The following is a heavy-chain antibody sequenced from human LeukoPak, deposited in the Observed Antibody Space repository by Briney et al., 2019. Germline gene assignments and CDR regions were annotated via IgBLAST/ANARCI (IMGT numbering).Heavy chain of an antibody. CDR2: ISYDGSNK. CDR1: GFTFSAYA. V-gene: IGHV3-30-3*01. CDR3: ARDSCGGDCYLDY. D-gene: IGHD2-21*02. J-gene: IGHJ4*02. Sequence: PGGSLRLSCAASGFTFSAYALHGVRQAPGKGLEWVAVISYDGSNKYYADSVKGRFTISRDNSNNMLYLQMNSLRAEDTAVYYCARDSCGGDCYLDYWGQGTLVTVSS.